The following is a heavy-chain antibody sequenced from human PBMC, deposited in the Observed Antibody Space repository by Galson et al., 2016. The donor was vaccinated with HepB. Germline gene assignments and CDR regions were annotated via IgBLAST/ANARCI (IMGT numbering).Heavy chain of an antibody. Sequence: PALVKPTQTLTLTCTFSGFSLSTNGVGVGWIRQPPGKALEWLALIYWDDDGRYRPSLRNRLNITRDTSKNQVVLRMTNVDPVDTATYYCVHKEASFDYWGQGTLVTVSS. CDR3: VHKEASFDY. J-gene: IGHJ4*02. V-gene: IGHV2-5*02. CDR2: IYWDDDG. CDR1: GFSLSTNGVG.